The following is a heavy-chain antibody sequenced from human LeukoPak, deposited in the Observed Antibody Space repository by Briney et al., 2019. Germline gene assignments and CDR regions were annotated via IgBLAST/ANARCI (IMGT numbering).Heavy chain of an antibody. D-gene: IGHD6-6*01. CDR3: ARHILESIAARPYWFDP. Sequence: PSETLSLTCTVSGGSISSSSYYWGWIRQPPGKGLEWIGSIYYSRSTYYNPSFKSRVTISVDTSKNQFSLKLSSVTAADTAVYYCARHILESIAARPYWFDPWGQGTLVTVSS. V-gene: IGHV4-39*01. J-gene: IGHJ5*02. CDR1: GGSISSSSYY. CDR2: IYYSRST.